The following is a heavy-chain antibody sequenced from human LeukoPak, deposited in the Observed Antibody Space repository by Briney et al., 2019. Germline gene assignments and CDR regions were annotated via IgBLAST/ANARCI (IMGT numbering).Heavy chain of an antibody. Sequence: SETLSLTCTVSGSSISSVYYWDWMRQPPGKGLEWIGSLYHSGNTYYNPSLKSRVTILVDTSKNQFSLKLRSVTAADTAVYYCASLRKRGGAFDIWGQGTMVTVSS. CDR2: LYHSGNT. CDR3: ASLRKRGGAFDI. CDR1: GSSISSVYY. J-gene: IGHJ3*02. V-gene: IGHV4-38-2*02.